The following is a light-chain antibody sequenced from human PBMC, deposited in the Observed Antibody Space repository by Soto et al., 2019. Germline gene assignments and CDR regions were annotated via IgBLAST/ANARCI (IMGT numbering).Light chain of an antibody. CDR2: ETS. CDR3: QQRSNWPLIT. V-gene: IGKV1-17*03. CDR1: QDVSRF. Sequence: DVQMAQSPSAMSASVGDRVTIACRASQDVSRFVAWFQHKPGRAPERLIYETSNLQPGVPSRFSGSGSGTEFTLAISGLQPEDFAVYYCQQRSNWPLITFGQGTRLEIK. J-gene: IGKJ5*01.